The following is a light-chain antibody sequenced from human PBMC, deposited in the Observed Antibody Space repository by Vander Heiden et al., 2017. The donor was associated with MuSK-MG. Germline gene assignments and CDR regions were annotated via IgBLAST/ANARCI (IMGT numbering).Light chain of an antibody. J-gene: IGKJ5*01. CDR3: QQYGSPA. CDR1: QSVSRSY. V-gene: IGKV3-20*01. Sequence: EIVLTQSPGTLSLSPGERATLSCRASQSVSRSYLAWYQQKPGQAPRLLIYGASSRATGIPDRFSGSGSGTDFTLTISRLEPEDFAVYYCQQYGSPAFGQGTRLEIK. CDR2: GAS.